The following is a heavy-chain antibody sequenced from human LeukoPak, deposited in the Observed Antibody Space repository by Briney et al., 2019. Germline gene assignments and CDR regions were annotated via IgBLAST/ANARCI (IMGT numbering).Heavy chain of an antibody. CDR3: AKRHEVATMSLDC. CDR1: GFTVSRYG. CDR2: ISYDGNYK. V-gene: IGHV3-30*18. D-gene: IGHD5-24*01. J-gene: IGHJ4*02. Sequence: PGGSLRLSCAASGFTVSRYGIHWVRQAPGKGLEWVAVISYDGNYKYYAHSVKGRFTISRDNSKNTAYLQMDSLRAEETAVYYCAKRHEVATMSLDCWGQGTLVTVSS.